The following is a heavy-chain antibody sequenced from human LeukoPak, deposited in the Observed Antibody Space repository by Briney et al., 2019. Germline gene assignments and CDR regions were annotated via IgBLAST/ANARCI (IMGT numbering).Heavy chain of an antibody. V-gene: IGHV4-31*03. Sequence: SETLSLTCTVSGGSISSGGYYWSWIRQHPGKGLEWIGYIYYSGSTYYNPSLKSRVTISVDTSKNQFSLKLSSVTAADTAVYYCAGGSGSYYHPLSDYWGQGTLVTVSS. J-gene: IGHJ4*02. CDR3: AGGSGSYYHPLSDY. D-gene: IGHD3-10*01. CDR1: GGSISSGGYY. CDR2: IYYSGST.